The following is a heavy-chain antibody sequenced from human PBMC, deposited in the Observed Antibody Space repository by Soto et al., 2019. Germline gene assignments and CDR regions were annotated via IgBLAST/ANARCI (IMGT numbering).Heavy chain of an antibody. V-gene: IGHV3-74*01. CDR1: GFTFSSYP. CDR2: ITEDGSGT. D-gene: IGHD2-8*01. Sequence: GGSLRLSCATSGFTFSSYPIHWVRQAPGKGPVWVSRITEDGSGTTYADSVKGRFTVTRDNAKNTMYLQMSGLGAEDTAVYHCVRGTNGWRGMDYWGQGTLVTVAS. CDR3: VRGTNGWRGMDY. J-gene: IGHJ4*02.